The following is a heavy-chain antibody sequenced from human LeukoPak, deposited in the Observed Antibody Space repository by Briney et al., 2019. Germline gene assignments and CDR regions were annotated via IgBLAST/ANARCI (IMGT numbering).Heavy chain of an antibody. CDR2: IYYSGST. CDR1: GGSISSYY. D-gene: IGHD3-22*01. V-gene: IGHV4-59*01. CDR3: AGGNYYYDSSGYYDYFDY. Sequence: SETLSLTCTVSGGSISSYYWSWIRQPPGKGLEWIGYIYYSGSTSYNPSLKSRVTISVDTSKNQFSLKLSSVTAADTAVYYCAGGNYYYDSSGYYDYFDYWGQGTLVTVSS. J-gene: IGHJ4*02.